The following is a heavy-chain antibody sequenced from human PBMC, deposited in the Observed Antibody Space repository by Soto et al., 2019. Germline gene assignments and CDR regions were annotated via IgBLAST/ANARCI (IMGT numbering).Heavy chain of an antibody. CDR2: IYWNDDK. D-gene: IGHD6-19*01. CDR3: THRVGSGSVFDY. V-gene: IGHV2-5*01. CDR1: GFSLSTSGVG. J-gene: IGHJ4*02. Sequence: QITLKESGPTLVKPTQTLTLTCTFSGFSLSTSGVGVGWIRQPPGKALEWLALIYWNDDKRYSPSLKSRLTITKDTSKNQVVFTTTNMEPVDTATYYCTHRVGSGSVFDYWGQGTLVTVSS.